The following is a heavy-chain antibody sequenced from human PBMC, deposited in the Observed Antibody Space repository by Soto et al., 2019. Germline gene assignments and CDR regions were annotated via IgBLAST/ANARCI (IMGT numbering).Heavy chain of an antibody. CDR1: GFTFSSYA. J-gene: IGHJ4*02. Sequence: LRLSCAASGFTFSSYAMSWVRQAPGKGLEWVSAISGSGGSTYYADSVKGRFTISRDNSKNTLYLQMNSLRAEDTAVYYCAKDWYSSSWYVYYFDYWGQGTLVTVSS. CDR2: ISGSGGST. D-gene: IGHD6-13*01. CDR3: AKDWYSSSWYVYYFDY. V-gene: IGHV3-23*01.